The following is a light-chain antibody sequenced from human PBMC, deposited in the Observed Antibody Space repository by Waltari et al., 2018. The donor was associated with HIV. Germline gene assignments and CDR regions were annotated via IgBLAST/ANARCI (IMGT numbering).Light chain of an antibody. Sequence: AIQLTQSPSSLSASVGDRVTITCRASQGLRNALAWYQQKPGRPPKLLIYDASTLEGGVPSRFSGSMSGTDFNLTISNRQPEDSATYYCQQFRSYPRTVGQGATLEIK. V-gene: IGKV1-13*02. CDR3: QQFRSYPRT. CDR1: QGLRNA. J-gene: IGKJ2*01. CDR2: DAS.